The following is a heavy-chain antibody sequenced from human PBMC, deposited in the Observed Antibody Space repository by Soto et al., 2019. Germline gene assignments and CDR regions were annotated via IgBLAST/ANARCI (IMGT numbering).Heavy chain of an antibody. CDR2: INPNSGGT. CDR3: ARVDCSSTSCSGNLDY. CDR1: GYTFTGYY. V-gene: IGHV1-2*04. D-gene: IGHD2-2*01. J-gene: IGHJ4*02. Sequence: ASVKVSCKASGYTFTGYYMHWVRQAPGQGLEWMGWINPNSGGTNYAQKFQGWVTMTRDTSISTAYMELSRLRSDDTAVYYCARVDCSSTSCSGNLDYWGQGTLVTVSS.